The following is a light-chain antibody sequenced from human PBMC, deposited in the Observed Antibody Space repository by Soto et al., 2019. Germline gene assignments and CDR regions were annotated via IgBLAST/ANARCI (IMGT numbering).Light chain of an antibody. J-gene: IGKJ1*01. Sequence: PGERATLSCRASQNVDTKYLAWYQFEPGQAPRIIIFGASGRATGIPDRFSGSGSGTDFTLTISRLEPEDFAVYYCQQYGSLSWTFGQGTKVDIK. CDR3: QQYGSLSWT. V-gene: IGKV3-20*01. CDR1: QNVDTKY. CDR2: GAS.